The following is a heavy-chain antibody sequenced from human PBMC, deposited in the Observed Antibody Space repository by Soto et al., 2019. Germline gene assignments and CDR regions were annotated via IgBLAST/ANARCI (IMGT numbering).Heavy chain of an antibody. CDR2: IIPIFGTA. J-gene: IGHJ3*02. Sequence: QVQLVQSGAEVKKPGSSVKVSCKASGGTFSSYAISWVRQAPGQGLEWMGGIIPIFGTANYAQKFQGRVTIPADESTSTAYMELSSQRSEDTAVYYCARGERELRYFDYLVVSGAFDIWGQGTMVTVSS. D-gene: IGHD3-9*01. V-gene: IGHV1-69*01. CDR1: GGTFSSYA. CDR3: ARGERELRYFDYLVVSGAFDI.